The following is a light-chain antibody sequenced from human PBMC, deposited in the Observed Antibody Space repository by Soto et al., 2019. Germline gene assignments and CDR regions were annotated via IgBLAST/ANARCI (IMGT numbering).Light chain of an antibody. Sequence: QSVLTQPPSVSAAPRQRVTISCSGSSSNIGNNAVNWYQQLPGKAPKLLIYYDDLLPSGVSDRFSGSKSGTSASLAISGLQSEDEADYYCAAWDDSLKGVVLGGGTKLTVL. J-gene: IGLJ2*01. CDR1: SSNIGNNA. V-gene: IGLV1-36*01. CDR2: YDD. CDR3: AAWDDSLKGVV.